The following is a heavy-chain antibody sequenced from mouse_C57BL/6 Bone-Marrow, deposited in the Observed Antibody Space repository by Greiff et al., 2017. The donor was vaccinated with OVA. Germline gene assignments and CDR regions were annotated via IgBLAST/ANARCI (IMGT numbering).Heavy chain of an antibody. CDR1: GYTFTSYW. CDR2: IDPNSGGT. Sequence: QVQLQQPGAELVKPGASVKLSCKASGYTFTSYWMHWVKQRPGRDLEWIGRIDPNSGGTKYNEKFKSKATLTVDKPSSTAYMQLSSLTSEDSAVYYCARRGYADYYAMDYWGQGTSVTVSS. V-gene: IGHV1-72*01. CDR3: ARRGYADYYAMDY. D-gene: IGHD2-2*01. J-gene: IGHJ4*01.